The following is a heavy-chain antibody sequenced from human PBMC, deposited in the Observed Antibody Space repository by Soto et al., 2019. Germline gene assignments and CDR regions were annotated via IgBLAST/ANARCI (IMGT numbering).Heavy chain of an antibody. CDR2: IYYSGST. V-gene: IGHV4-31*03. CDR1: GGSISSGGYY. Sequence: SETLSLTCTVSGGSISSGGYYWSWIRQHPGKGLEWIGYIYYSGSTYYNPSLKSRVTISVDTSKNQFSLNLSSVTAEDTDVYYCATEPYSCSWRAAFEIWGQGTIVTV. CDR3: ATEPYSCSWRAAFEI. J-gene: IGHJ3*02. D-gene: IGHD6-13*01.